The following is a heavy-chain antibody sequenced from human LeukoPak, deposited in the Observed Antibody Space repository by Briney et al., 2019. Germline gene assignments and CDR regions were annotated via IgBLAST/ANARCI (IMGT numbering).Heavy chain of an antibody. Sequence: PGGSLRLSCAASGFIFSNAWMSWVRQAPGKGLEWVSVIYTGGTTHYADSVKGRFTISRDNAKNTLYLQMNSLRAEDTAVYYCARRKVVSAYYYGMDVWGQGTTVTVSS. D-gene: IGHD2-2*01. J-gene: IGHJ6*02. CDR2: IYTGGTT. V-gene: IGHV3-66*01. CDR1: GFIFSNAW. CDR3: ARRKVVSAYYYGMDV.